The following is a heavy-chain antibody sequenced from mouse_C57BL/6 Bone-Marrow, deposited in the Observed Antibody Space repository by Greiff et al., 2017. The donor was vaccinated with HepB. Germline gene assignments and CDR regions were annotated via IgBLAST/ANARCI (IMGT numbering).Heavy chain of an antibody. CDR1: GYTFTSYW. Sequence: QVQLQQPGAELVRPGASVKLSCKASGYTFTSYWMQWVKQRPGQGLEWIGEIDPSDSYTNYNQKFKGKATLTVDTSSSTAYMQLSSLTSEDSAVYYCARETPVVPFDYWGKGTTLTVSS. V-gene: IGHV1-50*01. CDR2: IDPSDSYT. J-gene: IGHJ2*01. D-gene: IGHD1-1*01. CDR3: ARETPVVPFDY.